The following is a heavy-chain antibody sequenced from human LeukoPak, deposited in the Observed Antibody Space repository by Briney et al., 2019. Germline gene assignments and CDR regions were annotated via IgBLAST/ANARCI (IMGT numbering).Heavy chain of an antibody. Sequence: GGSLRLSCAASGFTFSDTAMQWVRQAPGKGLEWVSAISGSGGSTYYADSVKGRFTISRDNSKNTLYLQMNSLRAEDTAVYYCARAFGFVYYYDSSGYYDYWGQGTLVTVSS. V-gene: IGHV3-23*01. CDR3: ARAFGFVYYYDSSGYYDY. J-gene: IGHJ4*02. CDR2: ISGSGGST. CDR1: GFTFSDTA. D-gene: IGHD3-22*01.